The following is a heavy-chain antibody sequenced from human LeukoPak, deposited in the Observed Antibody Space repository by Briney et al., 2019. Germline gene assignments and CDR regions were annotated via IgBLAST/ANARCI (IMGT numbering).Heavy chain of an antibody. CDR1: GGSISSYY. J-gene: IGHJ6*02. Sequence: SETLSLTCTVSGGSISSYYWSWIRQPAGKGLEWIGRIYTSGSTNYNPSLKSRVTMSVDTSKNQFSLKLSSVTAADTAVYYCARDRATVTTKNYYYGMDVRGQGTTVTVSS. D-gene: IGHD4-17*01. V-gene: IGHV4-4*07. CDR3: ARDRATVTTKNYYYGMDV. CDR2: IYTSGST.